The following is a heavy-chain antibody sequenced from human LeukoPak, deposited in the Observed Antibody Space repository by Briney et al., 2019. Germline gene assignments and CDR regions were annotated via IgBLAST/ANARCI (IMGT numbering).Heavy chain of an antibody. D-gene: IGHD5-24*01. CDR3: ARERWLQFAFDY. V-gene: IGHV4-34*01. J-gene: IGHJ4*02. Sequence: SETLSLTCAVYGGSFSGYYWSWIRRPPGKGLEWIGEINHSGSTNYNPSLKSRVTISVDTSKNQFSLKLSSVTAADTAVYYCARERWLQFAFDYWGQGTLVTVSS. CDR1: GGSFSGYY. CDR2: INHSGST.